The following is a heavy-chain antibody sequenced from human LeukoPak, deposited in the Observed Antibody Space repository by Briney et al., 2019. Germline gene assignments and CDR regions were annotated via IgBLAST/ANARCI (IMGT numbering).Heavy chain of an antibody. V-gene: IGHV4-30-4*01. CDR2: IYYSGST. J-gene: IGHJ3*02. D-gene: IGHD5-12*01. Sequence: PSETLSLTCTVSGGPISSGDYYWSWIRQPPGKGLEWIGYIYYSGSTYYNPSLKSRVTISVDTSKNQFSLKLSSVTAADTAVYYCARDFGLRRLNDAFDIWGQGTMVTVSS. CDR3: ARDFGLRRLNDAFDI. CDR1: GGPISSGDYY.